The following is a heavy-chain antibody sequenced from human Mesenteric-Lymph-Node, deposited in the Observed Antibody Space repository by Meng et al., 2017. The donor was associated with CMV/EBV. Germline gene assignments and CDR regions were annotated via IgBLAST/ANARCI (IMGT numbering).Heavy chain of an antibody. CDR1: GFTFSSYW. CDR3: AREKLWEPRGMDV. Sequence: GESLKISCAGSGFTFSSYWMSWVRQAPGKGLEWVANIKQDGSEKYYVDSVKGRFTISRDNAKNSLYLQMNSLRGEDTAVYYCAREKLWEPRGMDVWGQGTTVTVSS. CDR2: IKQDGSEK. V-gene: IGHV3-7*01. D-gene: IGHD1-26*01. J-gene: IGHJ6*02.